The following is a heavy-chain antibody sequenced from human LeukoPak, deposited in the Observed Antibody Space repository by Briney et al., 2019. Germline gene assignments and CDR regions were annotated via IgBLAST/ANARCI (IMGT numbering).Heavy chain of an antibody. V-gene: IGHV1-18*01. D-gene: IGHD1-14*01. CDR2: ISAYSDNA. CDR1: GYIFTGYG. Sequence: GASVKVSCKASGYIFTGYGFTWVRQAPGQGLEWRGWISAYSDNANYAQNLQGRVTMTTDTSTSTAYMELRSLRSDDTAVYYCARTTAWARTKFDYWGQGTLVTVSS. CDR3: ARTTAWARTKFDY. J-gene: IGHJ4*02.